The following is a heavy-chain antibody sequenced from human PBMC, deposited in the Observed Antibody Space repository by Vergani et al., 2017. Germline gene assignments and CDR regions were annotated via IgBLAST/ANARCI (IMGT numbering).Heavy chain of an antibody. D-gene: IGHD3-16*01. CDR1: GFTLSNYD. Sequence: QVQLVESGGGVVQRGGSLRLSCATSGFTLSNYDMQWIRQGPGKGLEFVAFIQFDGSNQYYADSVKGRFTLSRDVSKNTLYLQMNSLRTDDTATYYCAKHFRGWGIDYWGQGNQVNVSS. J-gene: IGHJ4*02. CDR3: AKHFRGWGIDY. CDR2: IQFDGSNQ. V-gene: IGHV3-30*02.